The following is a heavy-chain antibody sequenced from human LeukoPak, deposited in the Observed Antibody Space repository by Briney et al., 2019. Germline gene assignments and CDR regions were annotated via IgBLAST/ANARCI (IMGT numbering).Heavy chain of an antibody. J-gene: IGHJ5*02. CDR2: INQSGST. D-gene: IGHD2-2*01. CDR1: GGSLSGYY. CDR3: ARARYVHMGWFDP. V-gene: IGHV4-34*01. Sequence: PSETLSLTCAVYGGSLSGYYWSWIRQPPGKGLEWIGKINQSGSTNYNPSLKSRVTISVDTSKNQFSLKLSSVTTADTAVYYCARARYVHMGWFDPWGQGTLVTVSS.